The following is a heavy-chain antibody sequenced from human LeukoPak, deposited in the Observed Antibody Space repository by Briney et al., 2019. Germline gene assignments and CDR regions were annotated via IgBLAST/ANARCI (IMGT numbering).Heavy chain of an antibody. CDR1: GGSISSGGYY. CDR3: ARGPLLLFGSKQLAGSWWFDP. D-gene: IGHD1-1*01. V-gene: IGHV4-31*03. CDR2: IYYSGST. Sequence: SQTLSLTCTVSGGSISSGGYYWSWIRQHPGKGLELIGNIYYSGSTYYNPSLKSRVTISVDTSKNQFSLKLSSVTAADTAVYYCARGPLLLFGSKQLAGSWWFDPWGQGTLVTVSS. J-gene: IGHJ5*02.